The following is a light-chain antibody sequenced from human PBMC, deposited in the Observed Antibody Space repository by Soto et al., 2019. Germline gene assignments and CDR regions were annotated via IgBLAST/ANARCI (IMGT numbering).Light chain of an antibody. CDR3: QQRSNWPIT. V-gene: IGKV3-11*01. Sequence: EIVMTQSPATLSVSPGERATLSCRASQSISSNLAWYQQKPGQAPRLLIYDASKRATGVPARFSGSGSGSGFTLTISSLEPEDFAVYYCQQRSNWPITFGLGTRLEIK. CDR2: DAS. CDR1: QSISSN. J-gene: IGKJ5*01.